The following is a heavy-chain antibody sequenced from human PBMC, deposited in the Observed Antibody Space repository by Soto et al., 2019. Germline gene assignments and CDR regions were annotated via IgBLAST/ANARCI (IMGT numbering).Heavy chain of an antibody. CDR3: ARSKGYCSGGSCPQYYFDY. CDR2: INPNSGGT. CDR1: GYTFTGYY. J-gene: IGHJ4*02. V-gene: IGHV1-2*04. Sequence: ASVKVSCKASGYTFTGYYMHWVRQAPGQGLEWMGWINPNSGGTNYAQKFQGWVTMTRDTSISTAYMELSRLRSDDTAVYYCARSKGYCSGGSCPQYYFDYWGQGTLVTVSS. D-gene: IGHD2-15*01.